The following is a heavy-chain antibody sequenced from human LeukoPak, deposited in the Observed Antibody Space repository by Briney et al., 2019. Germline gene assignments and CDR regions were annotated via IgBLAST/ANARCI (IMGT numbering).Heavy chain of an antibody. CDR1: GDSISAYNW. CDR3: ARDHCSGGSCYFPLDY. Sequence: SETLSLTCAVSGDSISAYNWWWSWVRQPPGKGLEWIGEIYHSGGTNYNPSLKSRVTISVDKSKNQLSLDLNSVTAADTAVYYCARDHCSGGSCYFPLDYWGQGTLVTVSS. V-gene: IGHV4-4*02. CDR2: IYHSGGT. J-gene: IGHJ4*02. D-gene: IGHD2-15*01.